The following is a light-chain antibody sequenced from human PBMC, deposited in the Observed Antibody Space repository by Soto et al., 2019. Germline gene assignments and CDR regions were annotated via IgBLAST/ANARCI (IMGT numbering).Light chain of an antibody. CDR2: GAS. Sequence: EIVMTQSPATLSVSPGERATLSCRASQSVGRNLAWYQQKPGQAPRLLIYGASTRATGIPARFSGSGSGTEFTLIISCLQSDYCAVYSCQQYNHWPPLTFGGGTKLEIK. J-gene: IGKJ4*02. CDR3: QQYNHWPPLT. V-gene: IGKV3-15*01. CDR1: QSVGRN.